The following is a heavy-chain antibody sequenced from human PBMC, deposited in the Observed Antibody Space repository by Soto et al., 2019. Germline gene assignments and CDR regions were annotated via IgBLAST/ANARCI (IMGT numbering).Heavy chain of an antibody. CDR1: GDSISSTTFY. V-gene: IGHV4-39*07. D-gene: IGHD3-16*02. J-gene: IGHJ4*02. CDR2: ISYTGDT. CDR3: ARTNKITFWGLIGWGSYYFDH. Sequence: QLQLQESGPGLVKPSETLSLTCSVSGDSISSTTFYWGWIRQPPGKGLEWLASISYTGDTYSNPSPKSPVPISRDTAQDQVSPRPGSGTAAEPAVYFWARTNKITFWGLIGWGSYYFDHWGQGTLVTVSS.